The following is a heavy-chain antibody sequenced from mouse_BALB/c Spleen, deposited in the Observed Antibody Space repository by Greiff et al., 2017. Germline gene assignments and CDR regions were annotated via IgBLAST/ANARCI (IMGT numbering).Heavy chain of an antibody. D-gene: IGHD1-1*02. CDR2: INPSTGYT. CDR3: ARIPLGGNYLDY. V-gene: IGHV1-7*01. J-gene: IGHJ2*01. Sequence: QVQLQQSGAELAKPGASVKMSCKASGYTFTSYWMHWVKQRPGQGLEWIGYINPSTGYTEYNQKFKDKATLTADKSSSTAYMQLSSLTSEDSAVYYCARIPLGGNYLDYWGQGTTLTVSS. CDR1: GYTFTSYW.